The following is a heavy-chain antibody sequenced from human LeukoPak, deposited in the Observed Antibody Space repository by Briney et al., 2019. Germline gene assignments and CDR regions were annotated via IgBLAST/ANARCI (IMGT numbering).Heavy chain of an antibody. CDR3: VRDPSIAVAGTLNWFDP. J-gene: IGHJ5*02. D-gene: IGHD6-19*01. V-gene: IGHV3-74*01. CDR1: GFTFSSHW. CDR2: ITSDGSST. Sequence: GGSLRLSCAASGFTFSSHWMHWVRQAPGKGLVWASRITSDGSSTSYADSVKGRFTISRDNAKNTLYLQMNSLRAEDTAVYYCVRDPSIAVAGTLNWFDPWGQGTLVTVSS.